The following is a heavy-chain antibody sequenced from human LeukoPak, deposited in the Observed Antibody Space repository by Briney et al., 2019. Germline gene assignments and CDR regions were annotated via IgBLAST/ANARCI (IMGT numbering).Heavy chain of an antibody. D-gene: IGHD1-26*01. CDR2: IYYSGST. CDR1: GGSISSGTYY. J-gene: IGHJ4*02. CDR3: AREKYGGSNDY. V-gene: IGHV4-61*01. Sequence: SETLSLTCAVSGGSISSGTYYWAWIRQSPGKGLEWIGYIYYSGSTKYNPSLKSRVTISVDTSKNQFSLRLSSVTAADTAMYYCAREKYGGSNDYWGQGTLVTVSS.